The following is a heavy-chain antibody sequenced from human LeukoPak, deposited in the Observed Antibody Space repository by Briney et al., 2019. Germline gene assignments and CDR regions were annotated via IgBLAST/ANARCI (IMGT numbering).Heavy chain of an antibody. J-gene: IGHJ3*02. CDR2: INHSGST. D-gene: IGHD1-20*01. Sequence: PSETLSLTCAVYGGSFSGYYWSWIRQPPGKGLEWIGEINHSGSTNYNPSPKSRVTISVDTSKNQFSLKLSSVTAADTAVYYCARSYNWNPLDAFDIWGQGTMVTVSS. CDR3: ARSYNWNPLDAFDI. V-gene: IGHV4-34*01. CDR1: GGSFSGYY.